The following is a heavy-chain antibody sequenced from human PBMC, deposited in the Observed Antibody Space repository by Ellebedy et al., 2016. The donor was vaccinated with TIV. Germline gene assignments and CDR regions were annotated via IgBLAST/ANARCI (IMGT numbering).Heavy chain of an antibody. CDR2: INWNGGST. V-gene: IGHV3-20*01. D-gene: IGHD6-19*01. J-gene: IGHJ6*03. Sequence: GGSLRLSXAASGFTFDDYGMSWVRQAPGKGLEWVSGINWNGGSTGYADSVKGRFTISRDNAKNSLYLQMNSLRAEDTALYHCARFDSGWYNYYMDVWGKGTTVTVSS. CDR3: ARFDSGWYNYYMDV. CDR1: GFTFDDYG.